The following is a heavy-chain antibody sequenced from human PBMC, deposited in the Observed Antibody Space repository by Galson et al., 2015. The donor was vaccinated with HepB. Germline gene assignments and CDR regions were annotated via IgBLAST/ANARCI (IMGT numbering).Heavy chain of an antibody. Sequence: SLRLSCAASGYAFDNFGMHWVRQAPGKGLEWVADISYDGNKQQYADSVKGRFTISRDSSKNTLYLQMNSLRAEDTAVYYCAKRLTYGSHKGMDVWGQGTTVTVSS. J-gene: IGHJ6*02. CDR2: ISYDGNKQ. D-gene: IGHD3-9*01. CDR1: GYAFDNFG. CDR3: AKRLTYGSHKGMDV. V-gene: IGHV3-30*18.